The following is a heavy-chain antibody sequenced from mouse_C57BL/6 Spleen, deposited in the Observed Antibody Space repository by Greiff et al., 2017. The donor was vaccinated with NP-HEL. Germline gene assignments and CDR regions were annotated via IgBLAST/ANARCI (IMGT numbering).Heavy chain of an antibody. V-gene: IGHV5-12*01. CDR1: GFTFSDYY. Sequence: EVQRVESGGGLVQPGGSLKLSCAASGFTFSDYYMYWVRQTPEKRLEWVAYISNGGGSTYYPDTVKGRFTISRDNAKNTLYLQMSRLKSEDTAMYYCARLRGLDWYFDVWGTGTTVTVSS. CDR2: ISNGGGST. J-gene: IGHJ1*03. CDR3: ARLRGLDWYFDV. D-gene: IGHD3-2*02.